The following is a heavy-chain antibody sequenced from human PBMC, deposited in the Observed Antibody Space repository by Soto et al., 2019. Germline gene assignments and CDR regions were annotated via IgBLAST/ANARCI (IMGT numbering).Heavy chain of an antibody. CDR2: INPNSGGT. J-gene: IGHJ4*02. Sequence: ASVKVSCKASGYTFTGYYMHWVRQAPGQGLERMGWINPNSGGTNYAQKFQGWVTMTRDTSISTAYMELSRLRSDDTAVYYCATSRVSLAVAAETEYYFDYWGQGTLVTVSS. CDR3: ATSRVSLAVAAETEYYFDY. CDR1: GYTFTGYY. V-gene: IGHV1-2*04. D-gene: IGHD6-19*01.